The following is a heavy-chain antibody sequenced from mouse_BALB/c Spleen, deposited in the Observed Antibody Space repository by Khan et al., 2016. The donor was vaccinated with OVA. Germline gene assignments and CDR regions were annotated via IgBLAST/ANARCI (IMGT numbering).Heavy chain of an antibody. Sequence: EVELVESGPELVKPGASVKISCKASGYSFTGYFMNWVMQSHGKSLEWIGRINPHIGETLYNQKFKGKATLTVDESSRTVYMELRSLASEDSAVYYCARKNGSDFDYWGQGTTLTVSS. CDR2: INPHIGET. CDR3: ARKNGSDFDY. CDR1: GYSFTGYF. J-gene: IGHJ2*01. D-gene: IGHD1-1*01. V-gene: IGHV1-20*02.